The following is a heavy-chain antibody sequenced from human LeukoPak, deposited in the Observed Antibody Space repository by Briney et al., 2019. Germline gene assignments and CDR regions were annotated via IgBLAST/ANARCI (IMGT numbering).Heavy chain of an antibody. CDR2: ITLDGIST. D-gene: IGHD6-19*01. CDR3: ARVAVPGTYDY. V-gene: IGHV3-64*01. Sequence: GGSLRLSCAASGFPFRSYAMHWVRQAPGKGLEYVSAITLDGISTYYANSVKGRFTISRDNSKNTLYLQMGSLRAEDMAVYYCARVAVPGTYDYWGQGTLVTVSS. CDR1: GFPFRSYA. J-gene: IGHJ4*02.